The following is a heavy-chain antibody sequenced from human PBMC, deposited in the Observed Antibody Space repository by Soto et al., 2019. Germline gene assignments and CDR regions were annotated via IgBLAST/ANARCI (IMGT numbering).Heavy chain of an antibody. V-gene: IGHV1-18*01. D-gene: IGHD4-17*01. Sequence: QAHLVQSGPEVKKPGASVKVSCKGSGYIFTSYGISWVRQARGQGLEWMGWISAHNGKTEYAQKFQGRVTVTRDTSTSTVYLELRSLRSDDTALYYCARGRYGDYWGQGALVTVSS. CDR2: ISAHNGKT. CDR1: GYIFTSYG. J-gene: IGHJ4*02. CDR3: ARGRYGDY.